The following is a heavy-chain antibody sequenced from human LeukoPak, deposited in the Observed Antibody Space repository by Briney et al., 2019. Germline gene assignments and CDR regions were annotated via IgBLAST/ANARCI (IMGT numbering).Heavy chain of an antibody. V-gene: IGHV1-18*01. D-gene: IGHD3-10*01. J-gene: IGHJ4*02. CDR2: ISAYNGNT. CDR3: ARDMVRGVICLLERQSLGVDY. CDR1: GYTFTSYG. Sequence: VASVKVSCKASGYTFTSYGISWVRQAPGQGLEWMGWISAYNGNTNYAQKLQGRVTMTTDTSTSTAYMELRSLRSDDTAVYYCARDMVRGVICLLERQSLGVDYWGQGTLVTVSS.